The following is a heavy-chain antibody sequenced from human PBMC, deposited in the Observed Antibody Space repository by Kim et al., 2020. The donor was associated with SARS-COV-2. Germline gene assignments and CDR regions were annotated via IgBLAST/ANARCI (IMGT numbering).Heavy chain of an antibody. CDR3: SRYLGGEGAFDI. J-gene: IGHJ3*02. V-gene: IGHV4-59*01. D-gene: IGHD3-16*01. Sequence: SETLSLTCTVSGGSFSSYYWSWVRQPPNKGLEWIGYTHYRGNDEFNPALNSRVAILLDTSNNQFSLKLTSVTAADTAVYFCSRYLGGEGAFDIWGPGT. CDR2: THYRGND. CDR1: GGSFSSYY.